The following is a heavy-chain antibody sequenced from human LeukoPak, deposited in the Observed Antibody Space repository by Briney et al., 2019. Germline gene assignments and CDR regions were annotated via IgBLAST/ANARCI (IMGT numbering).Heavy chain of an antibody. J-gene: IGHJ4*02. V-gene: IGHV5-10-1*01. CDR2: IDPSDSYT. CDR3: ARLGDSSGYYHHFDY. Sequence: GESLRISCKGSGYSFTSYWISWLRQMPGKGLEWMGRIDPSDSYTNYSPSFQGHVTISADKSISTAYLQWSSLKASDTAMYYCARLGDSSGYYHHFDYWGQGTLVTVSS. D-gene: IGHD3-22*01. CDR1: GYSFTSYW.